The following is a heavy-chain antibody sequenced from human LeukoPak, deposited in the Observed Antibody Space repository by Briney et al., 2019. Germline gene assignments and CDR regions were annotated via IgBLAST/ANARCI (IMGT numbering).Heavy chain of an antibody. CDR1: GGSISSGDYY. CDR3: ARDRRGVTDY. J-gene: IGHJ4*02. D-gene: IGHD1-26*01. Sequence: SETLSLTCTVSGGSISSGDYYWSWIRQHPGKGLEWIGYIYYSGSTYYNPSLKSRVTISVDTSKNQFSLKLSSVTAADTAVYYCARDRRGVTDYWGQGTLVTVSS. CDR2: IYYSGST. V-gene: IGHV4-31*03.